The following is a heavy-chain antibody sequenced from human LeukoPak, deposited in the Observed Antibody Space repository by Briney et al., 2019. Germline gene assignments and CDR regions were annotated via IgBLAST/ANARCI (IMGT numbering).Heavy chain of an antibody. D-gene: IGHD3-10*01. V-gene: IGHV3-30*18. CDR1: GFAFSNFG. J-gene: IGHJ4*02. Sequence: SGGSLRLSCAASGFAFSNFGIHWVRQAPGKGLEWVAIIPYDGTNKNYVDSVKGRFTISRDNSKNTLYLQMNSLRAEDTAVYYCAKDDGSGTYYNGRPLDYWGQGTLVTVSS. CDR2: IPYDGTNK. CDR3: AKDDGSGTYYNGRPLDY.